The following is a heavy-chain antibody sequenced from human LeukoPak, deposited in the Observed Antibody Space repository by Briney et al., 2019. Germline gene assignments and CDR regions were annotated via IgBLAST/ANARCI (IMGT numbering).Heavy chain of an antibody. CDR2: ISYDGSNK. Sequence: GRSLRLSCAASGFTFSTYALHWVRQAPGKGLEWVAVISYDGSNKYYADSVKGRFTISRDNSKNTLYLQMNSLKTEDTAVYYCTRAIYGDYDGGFDYWGQGTLVTVSS. J-gene: IGHJ4*02. CDR3: TRAIYGDYDGGFDY. CDR1: GFTFSTYA. D-gene: IGHD4-17*01. V-gene: IGHV3-30-3*01.